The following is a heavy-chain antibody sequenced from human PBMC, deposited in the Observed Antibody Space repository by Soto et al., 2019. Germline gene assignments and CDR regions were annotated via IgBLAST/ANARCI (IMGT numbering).Heavy chain of an antibody. V-gene: IGHV4-38-2*02. CDR3: ARAVVGLLYSTYYFDY. CDR2: IYHSGST. Sequence: SETLSLTCSVSGASVSNGNSYWSWIRQPPGKGLEWIGSIYHSGSTYYNPSLKSRVTISVDTSKNQFSLKLSSVTAADTAVYYCARAVVGLLYSTYYFDYWGQGTLVTVSS. D-gene: IGHD2-2*02. CDR1: GASVSNGNSY. J-gene: IGHJ4*02.